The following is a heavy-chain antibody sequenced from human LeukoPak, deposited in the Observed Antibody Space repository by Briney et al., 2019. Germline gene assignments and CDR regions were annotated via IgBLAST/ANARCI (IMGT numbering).Heavy chain of an antibody. Sequence: GASVKVSCKASGYTFTSYYLHWVRQAPGQGLEWMGIINPSGGSTSYAQKFQGRVTMTRDTSTSTVYMELSSLRSEGTAVYYCARFPNTAMVMGLEYYYYGMDVWGQGTTVTVSS. J-gene: IGHJ6*02. V-gene: IGHV1-46*01. CDR3: ARFPNTAMVMGLEYYYYGMDV. CDR1: GYTFTSYY. CDR2: INPSGGST. D-gene: IGHD5-18*01.